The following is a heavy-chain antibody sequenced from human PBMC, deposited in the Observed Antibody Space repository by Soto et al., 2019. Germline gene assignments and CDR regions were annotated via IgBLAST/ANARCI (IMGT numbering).Heavy chain of an antibody. Sequence: QVQLVQSGAEVKKPGSSVMVSCKASEGTFSSYAISWVRQAPGQGLEWMGGIIPIFGTANYAQKFQGRVTITADESTVKAYRELSSLRSEDTAVYYCARDLGSGSYAPVGRGGDYYYGMDVWGQGTTVTVSS. CDR2: IIPIFGTA. D-gene: IGHD3-10*01. CDR3: ARDLGSGSYAPVGRGGDYYYGMDV. J-gene: IGHJ6*02. CDR1: EGTFSSYA. V-gene: IGHV1-69*12.